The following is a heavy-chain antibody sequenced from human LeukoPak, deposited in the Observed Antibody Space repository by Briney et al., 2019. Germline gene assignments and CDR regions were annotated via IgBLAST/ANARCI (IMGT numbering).Heavy chain of an antibody. V-gene: IGHV3-7*01. CDR3: ARDRGGLQFDY. J-gene: IGHJ4*02. D-gene: IGHD2-15*01. CDR1: GFTFSICA. Sequence: GGSLSLSCAASGFTFSICAMSGVRESPGGGLEFVANIKEDGSVKNYVGSVQGRFTISRDNSRNLLYLQMDSLRAEDTAVYYCARDRGGLQFDYWGQGTLVTVSS. CDR2: IKEDGSVK.